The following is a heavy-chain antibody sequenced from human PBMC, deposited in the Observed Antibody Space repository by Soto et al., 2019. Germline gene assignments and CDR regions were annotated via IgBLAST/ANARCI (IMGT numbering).Heavy chain of an antibody. CDR1: GGSFSGYY. D-gene: IGHD6-13*01. V-gene: IGHV4-34*01. J-gene: IGHJ6*02. CDR3: ASLSLLGAARGQPGYYYGMDV. Sequence: SETLSLTCAVYGGSFSGYYWSWIRQPPGKGLEWIGEINHSGSTNYNPSHKSRVTISVDTSKNQFSLKLSSVTAADTAVYYCASLSLLGAARGQPGYYYGMDVWGQGTTVTAP. CDR2: INHSGST.